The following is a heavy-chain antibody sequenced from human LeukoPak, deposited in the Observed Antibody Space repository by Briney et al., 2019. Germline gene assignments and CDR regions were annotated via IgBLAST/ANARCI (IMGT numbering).Heavy chain of an antibody. V-gene: IGHV1-2*06. J-gene: IGHJ4*02. CDR1: GYTFTGHY. Sequence: ASVKVSCKASGYTFTGHYMHGVRQAPGQGLEWMGRINPNSGGTNYAQKFQGRVTMTRDTSITTAYMELSRLRSDDTAVYYCARNDYATDYFDYWGQGTLVTVSS. CDR2: INPNSGGT. CDR3: ARNDYATDYFDY. D-gene: IGHD1-1*01.